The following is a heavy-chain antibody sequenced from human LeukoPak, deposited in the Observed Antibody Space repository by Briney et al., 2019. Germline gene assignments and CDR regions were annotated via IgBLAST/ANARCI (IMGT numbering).Heavy chain of an antibody. J-gene: IGHJ1*01. CDR1: GFTFSSYA. CDR3: AKAIGNCCSYFQH. V-gene: IGHV3-23*01. Sequence: PGGSLRLSCAASGFTFSSYAMSWVRQAPGKGLEWVSAISGSGGSTYYADSVKGRFTISRDNSKNTLYLQINGLSAEDTAVYYCAKAIGNCCSYFQHWGQGTLVTVSS. D-gene: IGHD2-21*01. CDR2: ISGSGGST.